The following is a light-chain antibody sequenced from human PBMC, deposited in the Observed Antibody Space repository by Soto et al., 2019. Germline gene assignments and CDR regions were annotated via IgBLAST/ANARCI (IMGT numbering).Light chain of an antibody. Sequence: QSVLTQPPSASGTPGQRVNISCSGSSSNIGTNSVHWYQQLPGTAPKLLIYKNNQRPSGVPDRFSGSKSGTSASLAISGLRSEDEANDYCAAWDDNLTGVLFGGGTQLTVL. CDR1: SSNIGTNS. V-gene: IGLV1-47*01. CDR3: AAWDDNLTGVL. CDR2: KNN. J-gene: IGLJ7*01.